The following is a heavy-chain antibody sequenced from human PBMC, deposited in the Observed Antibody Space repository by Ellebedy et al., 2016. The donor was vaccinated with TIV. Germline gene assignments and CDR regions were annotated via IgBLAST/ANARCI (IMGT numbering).Heavy chain of an antibody. CDR2: INQDGSEK. CDR1: GFTFSSYW. Sequence: GESLKISCAASGFTFSSYWMSWVRQAPGKGLEWMVNINQDGSEKYYVDSVKGRFTITRDNAENSLYLQMNSLRAEDTAVYYCATERGAYSGSGQAFDYWGQGTLVTVSS. CDR3: ATERGAYSGSGQAFDY. D-gene: IGHD3-10*01. V-gene: IGHV3-7*01. J-gene: IGHJ4*02.